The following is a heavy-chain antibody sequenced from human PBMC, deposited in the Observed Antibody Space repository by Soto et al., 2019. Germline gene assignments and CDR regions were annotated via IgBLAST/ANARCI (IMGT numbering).Heavy chain of an antibody. J-gene: IGHJ4*02. CDR1: GYTFTSYA. CDR3: AKDHTAMAPAFDY. CDR2: ISGSGGST. Sequence: SCKASGYTFTSYAMSWVRQAPGKGLEWVSAISGSGGSTYYADSVKGRFTISRDNSKNTLYLQMNSLRAEDTAVYYCAKDHTAMAPAFDYWGQGTLVTVSS. D-gene: IGHD5-18*01. V-gene: IGHV3-23*01.